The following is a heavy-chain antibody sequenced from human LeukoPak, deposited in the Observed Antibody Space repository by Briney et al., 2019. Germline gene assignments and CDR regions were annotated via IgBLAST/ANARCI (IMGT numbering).Heavy chain of an antibody. V-gene: IGHV1-2*02. Sequence: ASVKVSCKASGYTFTGYYMHWVRQAPGQGLEWMGWINPNSGGTNYAQKFQGRVTMTRDTSISTAYMELSRLRSDDTAVYYCAGGYYYDSSAPFDIWGQGTMVTVSS. CDR1: GYTFTGYY. CDR3: AGGYYYDSSAPFDI. CDR2: INPNSGGT. D-gene: IGHD3-22*01. J-gene: IGHJ3*02.